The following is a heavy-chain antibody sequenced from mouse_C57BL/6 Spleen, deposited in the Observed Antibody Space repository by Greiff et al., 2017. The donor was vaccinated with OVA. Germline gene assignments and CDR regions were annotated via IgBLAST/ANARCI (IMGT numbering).Heavy chain of an antibody. CDR2: IYPGSGST. CDR3: ARRGDGYYFDY. CDR1: GYTFTSYW. Sequence: QVQLQQSGAELVKPGASVKMSCKASGYTFTSYWITGVKQRPGQGLEWIGDIYPGSGSTNYNEKLKSKDKLTVDTSSSTAYMQLSSLTSEDSAVYYCARRGDGYYFDYWGQGTTLTVSS. V-gene: IGHV1-55*01. D-gene: IGHD3-3*01. J-gene: IGHJ2*01.